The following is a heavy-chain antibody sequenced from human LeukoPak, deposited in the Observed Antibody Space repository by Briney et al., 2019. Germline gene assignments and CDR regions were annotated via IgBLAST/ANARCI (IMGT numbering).Heavy chain of an antibody. CDR3: ARAGGPYSNSDY. D-gene: IGHD6-13*01. CDR2: IYPGDSDT. Sequence: GESLKISCKGSGYSYPTYWIGWVRQMPGRGLEWMGIIYPGDSDTRYSPSFQGQVTISVDKSISTAYLQWSSLKASDTDMYYCARAGGPYSNSDYWGQGALVTVSS. V-gene: IGHV5-51*01. CDR1: GYSYPTYW. J-gene: IGHJ4*01.